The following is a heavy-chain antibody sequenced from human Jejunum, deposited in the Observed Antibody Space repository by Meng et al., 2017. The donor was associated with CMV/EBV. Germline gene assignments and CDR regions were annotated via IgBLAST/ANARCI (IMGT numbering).Heavy chain of an antibody. CDR3: ARGPGSGSWLIDS. D-gene: IGHD6-13*01. CDR1: GFTFSSYA. V-gene: IGHV3-30*04. J-gene: IGHJ4*02. Sequence: SGFTFSSYAMHWVRQAPGKGLEWVAVIPFDGNNEHYADSVKGRFTISRDNSKNTLYLQVNSLRLEDTGVYYCARGPGSGSWLIDSWGQGTLVTVSS. CDR2: IPFDGNNE.